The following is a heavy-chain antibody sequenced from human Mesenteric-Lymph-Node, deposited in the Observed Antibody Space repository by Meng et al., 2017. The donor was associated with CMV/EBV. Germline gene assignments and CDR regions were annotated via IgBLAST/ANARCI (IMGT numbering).Heavy chain of an antibody. J-gene: IGHJ6*02. CDR3: ARGHIVVVPAAIDYYYYYGMDV. V-gene: IGHV4-59*12. D-gene: IGHD2-2*02. CDR1: GGSISSYY. Sequence: SETLSLTCTVSGGSISSYYWSWIRQPPGKGLEWIGYIYYSGSTNYNPSLKSRVTISVDTSKNQFSLKLSSVTAADTAVYYCARGHIVVVPAAIDYYYYYGMDVWGQGTTVTVSS. CDR2: IYYSGST.